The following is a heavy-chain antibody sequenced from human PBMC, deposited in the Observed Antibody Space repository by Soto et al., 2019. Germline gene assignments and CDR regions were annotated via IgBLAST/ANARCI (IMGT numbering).Heavy chain of an antibody. CDR1: GASVSSGSYY. CDR2: IYYSGST. CDR3: ARDILTGYPQLYYYGMDV. V-gene: IGHV4-61*01. J-gene: IGHJ6*02. D-gene: IGHD3-9*01. Sequence: QVQLQESGPGLVKPSETLSLTCTVSGASVSSGSYYWSWIRQPPGKGLEWIGYIYYSGSTNYNPSLKSRVTISVDTSKNQFSLKLSSVTAADTAVYYCARDILTGYPQLYYYGMDVWGQGTTVTVSS.